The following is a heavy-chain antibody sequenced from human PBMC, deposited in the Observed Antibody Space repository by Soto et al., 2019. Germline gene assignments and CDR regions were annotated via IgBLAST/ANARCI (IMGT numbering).Heavy chain of an antibody. D-gene: IGHD3-10*01. CDR2: IYYSGST. CDR1: GGSISSSSYY. V-gene: IGHV4-39*01. J-gene: IGHJ4*02. Sequence: SETLSLTCTVSGGSISSSSYYWGWIRQPPGKGLEWIGSIYYSGSTYYNPSLKSRVTISVDTSKNQFSLKLSSVTAADTAVYYCARMYYYGSGSYYNVYFDYWGQGTLVTVSS. CDR3: ARMYYYGSGSYYNVYFDY.